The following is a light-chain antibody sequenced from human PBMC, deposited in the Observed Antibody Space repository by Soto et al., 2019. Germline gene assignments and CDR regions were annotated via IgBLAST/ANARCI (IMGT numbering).Light chain of an antibody. V-gene: IGKV3-20*01. CDR1: QSVSSSY. CDR3: QQYGSSLPST. J-gene: IGKJ5*01. CDR2: GAS. Sequence: EIVLTQSPGTLSLSPGERATLSCRASQSVSSSYLAWYQQKPGQAPRLLIYGASNRATGIPDRFSGSGSGTDFTLTISRLEPEDFAVYYCQQYGSSLPSTFGQGTRLEIK.